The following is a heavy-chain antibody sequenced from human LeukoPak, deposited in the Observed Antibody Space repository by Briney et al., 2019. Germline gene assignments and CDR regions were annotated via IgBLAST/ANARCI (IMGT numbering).Heavy chain of an antibody. J-gene: IGHJ4*02. Sequence: PGASLRLSCAASGFTFSSYAMSWVRQAPGKGLEWVSAISGSGGSTYYADSVKGRFTISRDNSKNTLYLQTNSLRAEDTAVYYCAKVTSGSYTFDYWGQGTLVTVSS. V-gene: IGHV3-23*01. D-gene: IGHD1-26*01. CDR1: GFTFSSYA. CDR2: ISGSGGST. CDR3: AKVTSGSYTFDY.